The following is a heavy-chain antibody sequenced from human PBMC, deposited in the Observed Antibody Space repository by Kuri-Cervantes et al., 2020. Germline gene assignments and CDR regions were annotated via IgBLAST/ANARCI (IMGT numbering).Heavy chain of an antibody. CDR1: GGTFSSYT. CDR2: IIPSLGIA. Sequence: SVKVSCKASGGTFSSYTISWVRQAPGQGLEWMGRIIPSLGIANYAQKFQGRVTITADKSTSTAYMELSSLRSEDTAVYYCARGYNWNDADLDYWGQGTLVTVSS. D-gene: IGHD1-20*01. CDR3: ARGYNWNDADLDY. V-gene: IGHV1-69*02. J-gene: IGHJ4*02.